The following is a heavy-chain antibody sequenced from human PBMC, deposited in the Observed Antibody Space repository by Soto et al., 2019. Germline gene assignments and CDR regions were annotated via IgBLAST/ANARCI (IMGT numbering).Heavy chain of an antibody. CDR2: IIPIFGTA. D-gene: IGHD5-12*01. CDR1: GGTFSSYA. J-gene: IGHJ6*02. V-gene: IGHV1-69*13. CDR3: ARDGWDIVATIRDYYYYGMDV. Sequence: SVKVSCKASGGTFSSYAISWVRQAPGQGLEWMGGIIPIFGTANYAQKFQGRVTITADESTSTAYMELSSLRSEDTAVYYRARDGWDIVATIRDYYYYGMDVWGQGTTVTVSS.